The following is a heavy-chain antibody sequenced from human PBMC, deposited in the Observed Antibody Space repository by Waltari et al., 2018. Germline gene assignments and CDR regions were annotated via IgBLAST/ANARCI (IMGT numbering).Heavy chain of an antibody. Sequence: EVQLVESGGVVVQPGGSLRLSCAASGFTFDDYTMHWIRQAPGKGLEWVSLISWDGGSTYYAYSVKGRFTISRDNSKNSLYLQMNSLRTEDTAVYYCARAGGGATTGEAFDIWGQGTMVTVSS. V-gene: IGHV3-43*01. D-gene: IGHD1-26*01. CDR3: ARAGGGATTGEAFDI. CDR2: ISWDGGST. CDR1: GFTFDDYT. J-gene: IGHJ3*02.